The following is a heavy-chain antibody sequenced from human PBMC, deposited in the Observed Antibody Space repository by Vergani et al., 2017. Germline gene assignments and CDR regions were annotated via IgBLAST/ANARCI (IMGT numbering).Heavy chain of an antibody. CDR3: ARLSRYGDWYFDL. V-gene: IGHV4-59*01. Sequence: QVQLQESGPGLVKPSETLSLTCTVSGGSISSYYWSWIRQPPGKGLEWIGYIYYSGSTNYNPSLKSRVTISVDTSKNQFSLKLSSVIAADTAVYYCARLSRYGDWYFDLWGRGTLVTVSS. CDR2: IYYSGST. D-gene: IGHD4-17*01. J-gene: IGHJ2*01. CDR1: GGSISSYY.